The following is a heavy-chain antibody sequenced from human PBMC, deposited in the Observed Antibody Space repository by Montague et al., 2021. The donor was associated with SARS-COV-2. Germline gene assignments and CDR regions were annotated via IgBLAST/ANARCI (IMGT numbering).Heavy chain of an antibody. CDR1: GVSVTDYY. V-gene: IGHV4-59*08. Sequence: SETLSLTCTVSGVSVTDYYWSWIRQPPGKGLEWVGDVFYNKGTNFNPSLKSRVAISVDTSKNQFSLRLTSVTAADTAFYYCVRHPPHDGLNGPPDFWGQGTLVTVSS. CDR3: VRHPPHDGLNGPPDF. D-gene: IGHD3-9*01. J-gene: IGHJ4*02. CDR2: VFYNKGT.